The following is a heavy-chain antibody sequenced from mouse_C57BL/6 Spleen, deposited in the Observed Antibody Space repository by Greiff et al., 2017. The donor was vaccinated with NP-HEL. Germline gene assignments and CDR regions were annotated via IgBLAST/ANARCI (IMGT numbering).Heavy chain of an antibody. J-gene: IGHJ4*01. CDR2: INPSTGGT. CDR1: GYSFTGYY. D-gene: IGHD2-5*01. Sequence: VQLQQSGPELVKPGASVKISCKASGYSFTGYYMNWVKQSPEKNLEWIGEINPSTGGTTYNQKFKAKATLTVDKSSSTAYMQLKSLTSEDTAFYYCARAYYSNYPYSFDYWGQGTSVTVSS. V-gene: IGHV1-42*01. CDR3: ARAYYSNYPYSFDY.